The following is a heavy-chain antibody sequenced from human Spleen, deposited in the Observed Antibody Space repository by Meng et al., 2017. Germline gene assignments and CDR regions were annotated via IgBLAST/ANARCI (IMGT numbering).Heavy chain of an antibody. Sequence: GESLKISCAASGFTFSSYNMHWVRQAPGKGLEWVANIKQDGSEKYYADSVKGRFTISRDNAKDTLYLQMNSLRAEDTAVYYCARDYDTSGPYYYGMDVWGQGNTVT. CDR1: GFTFSSYN. J-gene: IGHJ6*01. V-gene: IGHV3-7*01. CDR2: IKQDGSEK. CDR3: ARDYDTSGPYYYGMDV. D-gene: IGHD3-22*01.